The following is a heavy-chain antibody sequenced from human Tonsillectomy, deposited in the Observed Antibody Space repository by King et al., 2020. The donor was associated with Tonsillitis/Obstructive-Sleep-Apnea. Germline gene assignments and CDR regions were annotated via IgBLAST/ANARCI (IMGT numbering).Heavy chain of an antibody. CDR2: IYDSGST. CDR3: ARHRSDYDFLSGSRVGFDP. J-gene: IGHJ5*02. D-gene: IGHD3-3*01. V-gene: IGHV4-59*08. CDR1: GGSISHYY. Sequence: QLQESGPGLVKPSETLSLTCTVSGGSISHYYWNWIRQPPGKGLEWIGYIYDSGSTNYNPSLKSRVTISVDTSKNQFSLKLSSVTAADTAVYYCARHRSDYDFLSGSRVGFDPWGQGTLVTVSS.